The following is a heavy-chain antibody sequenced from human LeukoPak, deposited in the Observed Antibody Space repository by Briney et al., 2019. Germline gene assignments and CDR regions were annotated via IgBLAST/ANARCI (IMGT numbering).Heavy chain of an antibody. J-gene: IGHJ4*02. CDR3: ARSPVIAVAGNFDY. Sequence: GESLKISCKGSGYSFTTYWIGWVRQMPGKGLEWMGIIYAGDSDTRYSPSFQGQVTISADKSISTAYLQWSSLKASDTAMYYCARSPVIAVAGNFDYWGQGTLVTVSS. D-gene: IGHD6-19*01. V-gene: IGHV5-51*01. CDR2: IYAGDSDT. CDR1: GYSFTTYW.